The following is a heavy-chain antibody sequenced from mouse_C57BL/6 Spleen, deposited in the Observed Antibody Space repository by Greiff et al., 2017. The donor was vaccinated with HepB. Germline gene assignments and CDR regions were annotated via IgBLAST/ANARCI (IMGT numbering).Heavy chain of an antibody. Sequence: EVKLVESGPELVKPGASVKISCKASGYTFTDYYMNWVKQSHGKSLEWIGDINPNNGGTSYNQKFKGKATLTVDKSSSTAYMELRSLTSEDSAVYYCARGGDGDYWGQGTTLTVSS. CDR1: GYTFTDYY. CDR2: INPNNGGT. V-gene: IGHV1-26*01. J-gene: IGHJ2*01. CDR3: ARGGDGDY.